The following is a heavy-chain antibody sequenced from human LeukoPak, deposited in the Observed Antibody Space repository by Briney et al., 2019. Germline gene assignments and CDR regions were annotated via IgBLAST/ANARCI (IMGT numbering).Heavy chain of an antibody. Sequence: GGSLRLSCAASGFTFSDYYMSWIRQAPGKGLVWVSRINSDGSSTSYADSVKGRFTISRDNAKNTLYLQMNSLRAEDTAVYYCARGHIVVLTAPDYWGQGTLVTVSS. D-gene: IGHD2-21*02. CDR3: ARGHIVVLTAPDY. CDR2: INSDGSST. CDR1: GFTFSDYY. J-gene: IGHJ4*02. V-gene: IGHV3-74*01.